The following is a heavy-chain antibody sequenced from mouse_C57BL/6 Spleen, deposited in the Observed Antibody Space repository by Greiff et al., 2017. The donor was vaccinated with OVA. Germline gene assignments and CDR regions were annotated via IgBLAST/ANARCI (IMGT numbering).Heavy chain of an antibody. J-gene: IGHJ3*01. V-gene: IGHV1-52*01. CDR3: ARSGAYGNCFAY. CDR2: IDPSDSET. CDR1: GYTFTSYW. D-gene: IGHD2-1*01. Sequence: VQLQQPGAELVRPGSSVKLSCKASGYTFTSYWMHWVKQRPIQGLEWIGNIDPSDSETHYNQKFKDKATLTVDKSSSTAYMQLSSLTSEDSAVYYCARSGAYGNCFAYWGQGTLVTVSA.